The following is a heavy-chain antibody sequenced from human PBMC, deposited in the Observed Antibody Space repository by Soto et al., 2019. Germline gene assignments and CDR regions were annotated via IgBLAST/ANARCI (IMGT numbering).Heavy chain of an antibody. J-gene: IGHJ6*03. CDR1: GFTFSSYW. Sequence: GESLKISCAASGFTFSSYWMSWVRQAPGKGLEWVANIKQDGSEKYYVDSVKVRFTISRDNAKNSLYLQMNSLRAEDTAVYYCARSVDIVATITLAPTHYMDVWGKGTTVTVSS. CDR2: IKQDGSEK. D-gene: IGHD5-12*01. V-gene: IGHV3-7*01. CDR3: ARSVDIVATITLAPTHYMDV.